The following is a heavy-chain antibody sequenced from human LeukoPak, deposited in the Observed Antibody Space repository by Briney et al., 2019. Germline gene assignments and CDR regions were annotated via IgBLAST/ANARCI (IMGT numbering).Heavy chain of an antibody. J-gene: IGHJ5*02. V-gene: IGHV1-46*01. D-gene: IGHD3-22*01. CDR1: GYTFTSYY. CDR2: INPSGGST. Sequence: ASVKVSCKASGYTFTSYYMHWVRQAPGQGLEWMGIINPSGGSTSYAQKFQGRVTITADKSTSTAYMELSSLRSEDTAVYYCARGYSSGYYSVPWGQGTLVTVSS. CDR3: ARGYSSGYYSVP.